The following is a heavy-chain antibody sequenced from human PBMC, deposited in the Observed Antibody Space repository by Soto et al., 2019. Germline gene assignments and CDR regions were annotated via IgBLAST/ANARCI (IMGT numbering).Heavy chain of an antibody. CDR1: GGSFSGYY. CDR3: ARGSIVVVVAAIRGGWFDP. V-gene: IGHV4-34*01. CDR2: INHSGST. J-gene: IGHJ5*02. Sequence: SETLSLTCAVYGGSFSGYYWSWIRQPPGKGLEWIGEINHSGSTNYNPSLKSRVTISVDTSKNQFSLKLSSVTAADTAVYYCARGSIVVVVAAIRGGWFDPWGQGTLVTVSS. D-gene: IGHD2-15*01.